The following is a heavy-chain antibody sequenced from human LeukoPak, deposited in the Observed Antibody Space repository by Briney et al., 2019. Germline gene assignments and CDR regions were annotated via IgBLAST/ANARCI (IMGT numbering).Heavy chain of an antibody. V-gene: IGHV4-31*03. CDR3: ARSASGTYYYYGMGV. CDR2: IYYSGST. J-gene: IGHJ6*02. D-gene: IGHD1-7*01. Sequence: PSETLSLTCTVSGGSISSGGYYWSWIRQHPGKGLEWIGYIYYSGSTYYNPSLKSRVTISVDTSKNQFSLKLSSVTAADTAVYYCARSASGTYYYYGMGVWGQGTTVTVSS. CDR1: GGSISSGGYY.